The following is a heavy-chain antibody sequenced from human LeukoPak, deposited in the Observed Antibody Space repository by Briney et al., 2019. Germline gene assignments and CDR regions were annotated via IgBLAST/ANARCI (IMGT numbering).Heavy chain of an antibody. Sequence: PSETLSLTCTVSGGSISSYYWSWIRQPPGKGLEWIGYIYYSGSTNYNPTLKSRVTISVDTSKNQFSLKLSSVTAADTAVYYCARSSGYDAKSELDYWGQGTLVTVSS. V-gene: IGHV4-59*01. J-gene: IGHJ4*02. CDR3: ARSSGYDAKSELDY. CDR1: GGSISSYY. D-gene: IGHD5-12*01. CDR2: IYYSGST.